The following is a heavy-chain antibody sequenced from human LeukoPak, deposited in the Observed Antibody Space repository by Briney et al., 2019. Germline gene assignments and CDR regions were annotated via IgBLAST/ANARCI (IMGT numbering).Heavy chain of an antibody. J-gene: IGHJ5*02. CDR2: IRSKANSYAT. CDR1: GFTFSNTW. Sequence: PGGSLRLSCAASGFTFSNTWMSWVRQASGKGLEWLGRIRSKANSYATEYAASVKGRFTISRDDSKNTAYLQMNSLKTEDTAVYYCTRPSDVLLWFGESGDMNWFDPWGQGTLVTVSS. D-gene: IGHD3-10*01. V-gene: IGHV3-73*01. CDR3: TRPSDVLLWFGESGDMNWFDP.